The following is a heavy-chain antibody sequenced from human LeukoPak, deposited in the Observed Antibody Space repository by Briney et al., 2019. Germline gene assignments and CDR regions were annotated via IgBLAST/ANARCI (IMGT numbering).Heavy chain of an antibody. CDR1: GYTLTSYG. CDR3: ARGAYGDK. V-gene: IGHV1-18*01. Sequence: ASVKVSCKASGYTLTSYGINWTRQAPGPGLEWMGWISTQSGNTNYAQKVQGRLTLTTDRSTNTAYMELRSLRSDDTAVYYCARGAYGDKWGQGTMVTVSS. CDR2: ISTQSGNT. J-gene: IGHJ4*02. D-gene: IGHD4-17*01.